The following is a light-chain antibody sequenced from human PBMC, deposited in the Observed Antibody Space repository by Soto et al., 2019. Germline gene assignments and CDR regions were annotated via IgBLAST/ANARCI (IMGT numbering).Light chain of an antibody. V-gene: IGLV2-23*01. Sequence: QSALAQPDSVSGSPGQSINISCTGTSGFVGSFSLVSWYQQHPGKAPKDMISEGHRPPSGVPDRFSGSTSVNPASLTISGLQADDQADYYCCLYISATTYVFGTGTKVTVL. CDR1: SGFVGSFSL. CDR3: CLYISATTYV. J-gene: IGLJ1*01. CDR2: EGH.